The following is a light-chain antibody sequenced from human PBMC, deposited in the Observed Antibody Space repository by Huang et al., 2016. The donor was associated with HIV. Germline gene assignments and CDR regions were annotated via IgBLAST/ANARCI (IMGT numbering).Light chain of an antibody. J-gene: IGKJ1*01. CDR1: QSVNRY. Sequence: EIVLTQSPATLSLSPGERATLSCRASQSVNRYLAWYQQKPGQTPRLLIYDASNRAAGIPTRFSGSGSGTDFTLTISSLEPEDVAVYYCQQRGNWPTFGQGTKVEIK. V-gene: IGKV3-11*01. CDR3: QQRGNWPT. CDR2: DAS.